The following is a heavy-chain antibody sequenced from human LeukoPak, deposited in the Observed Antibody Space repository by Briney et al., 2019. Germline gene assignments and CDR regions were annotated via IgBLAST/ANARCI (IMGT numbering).Heavy chain of an antibody. CDR3: AREGAAADAFDI. J-gene: IGHJ3*02. CDR2: IIPIFGTA. Sequence: SVKVSCKASGGTFSSYAISWVRQAPGQGLEWMGGIIPIFGTANYAQKFQGRVTITADKSTSTAYMELSRLRSDDTAVYYCAREGAAADAFDIWGQGTMVTVSS. D-gene: IGHD6-13*01. CDR1: GGTFSSYA. V-gene: IGHV1-69*06.